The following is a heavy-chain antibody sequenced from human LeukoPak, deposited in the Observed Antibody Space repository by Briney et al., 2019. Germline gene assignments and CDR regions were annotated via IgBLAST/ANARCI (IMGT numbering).Heavy chain of an antibody. CDR1: GFTFSSYG. CDR2: ISYDGSNK. J-gene: IGHJ4*02. D-gene: IGHD3-22*01. CDR3: AKISSGHPLDY. V-gene: IGHV3-30*18. Sequence: GGSLRLSCAASGFTFSSYGMHWVRQAPGKGLEWVAVISYDGSNKYYADSVKGRFTISRDNSKNTLYLQMNSLRAEDTAVYYCAKISSGHPLDYWGQGILVTVSS.